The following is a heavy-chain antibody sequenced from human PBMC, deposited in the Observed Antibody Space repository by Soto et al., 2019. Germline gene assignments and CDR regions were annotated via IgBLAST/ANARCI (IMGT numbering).Heavy chain of an antibody. D-gene: IGHD3-16*01. CDR3: VSLAGGHAFDI. CDR1: GFTVSSNY. CDR2: IYSGGST. J-gene: IGHJ3*02. Sequence: GGSLRLSCAASGFTVSSNYMSWVRQAPGKGLEWVSVIYSGGSTYYADSVKGRFTISRDNSKNTLYLQMNSLRAEDTAVYYCVSLAGGHAFDIWGQGTMVTVSS. V-gene: IGHV3-66*01.